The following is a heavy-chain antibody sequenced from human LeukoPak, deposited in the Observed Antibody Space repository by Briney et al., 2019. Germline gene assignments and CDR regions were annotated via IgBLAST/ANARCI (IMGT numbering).Heavy chain of an antibody. Sequence: SQTLSFTCTVSGGSISSGSYYWSWIRQPAGKGLEWIGRIYTSGSTNYNPSLKSRVTISVDTSKNQFSLKLSSVTAADTAVYYCARNVGSRYHYYYYMDVWGKGTTVTVSS. J-gene: IGHJ6*03. CDR2: IYTSGST. CDR1: GGSISSGSYY. CDR3: ARNVGSRYHYYYYMDV. V-gene: IGHV4-61*02. D-gene: IGHD1-26*01.